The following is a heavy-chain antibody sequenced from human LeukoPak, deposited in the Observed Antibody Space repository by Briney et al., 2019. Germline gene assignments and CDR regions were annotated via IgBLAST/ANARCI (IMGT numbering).Heavy chain of an antibody. CDR3: ARRDSSSWSDVFDY. J-gene: IGHJ4*02. V-gene: IGHV4-59*08. CDR2: IYYSGST. Sequence: PSETLSLTCTVSGGSISSYYWSWIRQPPGKGLEWIGYIYYSGSTNYNPSLKSRVTISVDTSKNQFSLKLSSVTAADTAVYYCARRDSSSWSDVFDYWGQGTLVTVSS. D-gene: IGHD6-13*01. CDR1: GGSISSYY.